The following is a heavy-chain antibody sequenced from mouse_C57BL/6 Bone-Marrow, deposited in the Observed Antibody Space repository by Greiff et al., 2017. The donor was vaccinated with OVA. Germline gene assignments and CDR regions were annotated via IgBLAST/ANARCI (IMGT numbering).Heavy chain of an antibody. D-gene: IGHD2-2*01. J-gene: IGHJ2*01. CDR1: GYTFTEYT. Sequence: VQLQQSGAKLVKPGASVKLSCKASGYTFTEYTIHWVKQRSGQGLEWIGWFYPGSGSIKYNEKFKDKATLTADKSSSTVYMGLSRLTSEDSAVYFCARHEERRDGYGAGPYFDYWGQGTTLTVSS. V-gene: IGHV1-62-2*01. CDR2: FYPGSGSI. CDR3: ARHEERRDGYGAGPYFDY.